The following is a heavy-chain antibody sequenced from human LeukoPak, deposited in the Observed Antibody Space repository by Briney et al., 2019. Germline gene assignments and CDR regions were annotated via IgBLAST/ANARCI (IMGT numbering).Heavy chain of an antibody. J-gene: IGHJ5*02. CDR3: ARDASGEYVRWSDP. CDR1: GFTFSSYS. CDR2: ISSSSYI. V-gene: IGHV3-21*01. D-gene: IGHD3-10*01. Sequence: GGSLRLSCAASGFTFSSYSMNWVRQAPGKGLEWVSSISSSSYIYYADSVKGRFTISRDNAKNSLYLQMNSLRAEDTAVYYCARDASGEYVRWSDPWGQGTLVTVSS.